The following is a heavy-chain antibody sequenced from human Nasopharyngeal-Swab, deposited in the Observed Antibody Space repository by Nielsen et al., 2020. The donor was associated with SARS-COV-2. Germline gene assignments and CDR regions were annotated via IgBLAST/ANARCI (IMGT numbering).Heavy chain of an antibody. Sequence: ASVKVSCKASGYTFTGYYMHWVRQAPGQGLEWMGIINPSGGSTSYAQKFQGRVTMTRDTSTSTVYMELSSLRSEDTAVYYCAREARWEEQQLVTVIAAFDIWGQGTMVTVSS. CDR2: INPSGGST. CDR3: AREARWEEQQLVTVIAAFDI. D-gene: IGHD6-13*01. CDR1: GYTFTGYY. V-gene: IGHV1-46*01. J-gene: IGHJ3*02.